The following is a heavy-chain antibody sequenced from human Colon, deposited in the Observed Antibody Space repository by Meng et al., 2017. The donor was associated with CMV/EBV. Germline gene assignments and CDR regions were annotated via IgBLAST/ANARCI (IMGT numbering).Heavy chain of an antibody. CDR2: IYYNGRPNYNPSLRT. D-gene: IGHD1-26*01. CDR3: ARDPVGALAFYDY. V-gene: IGHV4-59*11. J-gene: IGHJ4*02. Sequence: SETLSLTCTVSGGSISTHYWNWIRQPPGKGLEWIGYIYYNGRPNYNPSLRTNYNPSLKSRVTIAVDASKNQFSLKLSTVTAADTAVYDCARDPVGALAFYDYWGQGTLVTVSS. CDR1: GGSISTHY.